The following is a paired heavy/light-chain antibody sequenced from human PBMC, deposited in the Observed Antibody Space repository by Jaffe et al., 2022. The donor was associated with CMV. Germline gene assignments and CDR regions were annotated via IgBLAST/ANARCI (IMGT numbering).Heavy chain of an antibody. D-gene: IGHD3-10*01. Sequence: QLQLQESGPGLVKPSETLSLTCTVSGGSISSSSYYWGWIRQPPGKGLEWIGSIYYSGSTYYNPSLKSRVTISVDTSKNQFSLKLSSVTAADTAVYYCASITMVRGVIIKPYYYYMDVWGKGTTVTVSS. CDR1: GGSISSSSYY. CDR3: ASITMVRGVIIKPYYYYMDV. V-gene: IGHV4-39*01. CDR2: IYYSGST. J-gene: IGHJ6*03.
Light chain of an antibody. Sequence: DVVMTQSPLSLPVTLGQPASISCRSSQSLVHSDGNTYLNWFQQRPGQSPRRLIYKVSNRDSGVPDRFSGSGSGTDFTLKISRVEAEDVGVYYCMQGTHWPYTFGQGTKLEIK. CDR2: KVS. J-gene: IGKJ2*01. V-gene: IGKV2-30*02. CDR1: QSLVHSDGNTY. CDR3: MQGTHWPYT.